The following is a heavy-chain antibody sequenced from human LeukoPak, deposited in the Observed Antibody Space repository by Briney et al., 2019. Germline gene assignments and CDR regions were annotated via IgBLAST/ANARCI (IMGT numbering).Heavy chain of an antibody. V-gene: IGHV3-21*01. CDR2: ISSSSYI. CDR1: GFTFSSYS. J-gene: IGHJ3*02. Sequence: GGSLRLSCAASGFTFSSYSMNWVRQAPGKGLVCVSSISSSSYIYYSDSVKGRFTISRDNAKNSLYLQMNSLRAEDTAVYYCARSLRQDAFDIWGPGTMVTVSS. D-gene: IGHD5/OR15-5a*01. CDR3: ARSLRQDAFDI.